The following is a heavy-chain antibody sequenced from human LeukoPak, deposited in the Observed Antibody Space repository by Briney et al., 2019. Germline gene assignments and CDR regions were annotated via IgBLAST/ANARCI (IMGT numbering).Heavy chain of an antibody. Sequence: PGGSLRLSCAASGFTVSSNYMSWVRQAPGKGLEWVGRIKSKTDGGTTDYAAPVKGRFTISRDDSKNTLYLQMNSLKTEDTAVYYCTTDPGRYDFWSGYYTFDYWGQGTLVTVSS. V-gene: IGHV3-15*01. CDR3: TTDPGRYDFWSGYYTFDY. CDR1: GFTVSSNY. CDR2: IKSKTDGGTT. J-gene: IGHJ4*02. D-gene: IGHD3-3*01.